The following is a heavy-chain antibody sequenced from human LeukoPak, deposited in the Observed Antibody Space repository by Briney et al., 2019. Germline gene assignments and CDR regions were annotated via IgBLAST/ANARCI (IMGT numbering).Heavy chain of an antibody. J-gene: IGHJ4*02. V-gene: IGHV3-21*04. CDR1: GFTFSSYG. CDR2: ISSSSSYI. Sequence: GGSLRLSCAASGFTFSSYGMHWVRQAPGKGLEWVSSISSSSSYIYYADSVKGRFTISRDNSKNTLYLQMNSLRAEDTAVYYCAKQQLVPGPIGTLDYWGQGTLVTVSS. D-gene: IGHD6-13*01. CDR3: AKQQLVPGPIGTLDY.